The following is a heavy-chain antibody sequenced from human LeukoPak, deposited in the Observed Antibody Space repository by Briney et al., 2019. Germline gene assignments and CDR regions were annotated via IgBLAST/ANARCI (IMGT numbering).Heavy chain of an antibody. CDR1: GGSISSGSYY. J-gene: IGHJ4*02. V-gene: IGHV4-61*02. D-gene: IGHD4-11*01. Sequence: SQTLSLTCTVSGGSISSGSYYWSWIRQPAGKGLEWIGRIYTSGSTNYNPSLKSRVTISVDTSKNQFSLKLSSVTAADTAVYYCAGDNYDVGVWGQGTLVTVSS. CDR2: IYTSGST. CDR3: AGDNYDVGV.